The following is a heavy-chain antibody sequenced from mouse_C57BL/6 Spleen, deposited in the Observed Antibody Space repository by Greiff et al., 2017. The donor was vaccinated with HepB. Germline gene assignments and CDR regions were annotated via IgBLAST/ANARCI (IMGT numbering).Heavy chain of an antibody. CDR1: GYTFTSYN. CDR2: IYPGNGDT. J-gene: IGHJ4*01. CDR3: ARTDYYGSPYYAMDY. D-gene: IGHD1-1*01. Sequence: QSGAELVRPGASVKMSCKASGYTFTSYNMHWVKQTPRQGLEWIGAIYPGNGDTSYNQKFKGKATLTVDKSSSTAYMQLSSLTSEDSAVYFCARTDYYGSPYYAMDYWGQGTSVTVSS. V-gene: IGHV1-12*01.